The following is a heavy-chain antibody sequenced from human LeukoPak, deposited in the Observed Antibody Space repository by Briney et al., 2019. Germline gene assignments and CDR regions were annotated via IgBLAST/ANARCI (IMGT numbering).Heavy chain of an antibody. Sequence: PGRSLRLSCAASGFIFSTYGMHWVRQAPGKGLEWVAVIWHDGSNRHYADSVKGRFTISRDNPKSTLYLQMNSLRAEDTAVYYCARAGGSTVSHSDYWGQGTLVTVSS. CDR1: GFIFSTYG. J-gene: IGHJ4*02. V-gene: IGHV3-33*01. D-gene: IGHD4-17*01. CDR2: IWHDGSNR. CDR3: ARAGGSTVSHSDY.